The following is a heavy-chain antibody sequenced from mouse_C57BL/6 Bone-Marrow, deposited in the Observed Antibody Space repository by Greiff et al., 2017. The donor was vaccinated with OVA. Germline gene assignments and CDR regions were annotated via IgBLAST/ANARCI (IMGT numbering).Heavy chain of an antibody. CDR1: GYAFSSYW. V-gene: IGHV1-80*01. CDR3: ACYYGSPYYFDY. Sequence: QVQLQQSGAELVKPGASVKISCKASGYAFSSYWMNWVKQRPGKGLEWIGQIYPGDGDTNYNGKFKGKATLTEDKSSSTAYMQLSSLTSEDSAVYCCACYYGSPYYFDYWGQGTTLTVSS. D-gene: IGHD1-1*01. J-gene: IGHJ2*01. CDR2: IYPGDGDT.